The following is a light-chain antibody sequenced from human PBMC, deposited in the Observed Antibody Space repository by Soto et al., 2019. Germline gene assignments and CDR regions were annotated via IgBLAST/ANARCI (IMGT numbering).Light chain of an antibody. J-gene: IGLJ1*01. CDR1: SSDVGGYTY. Sequence: ALTQPPSASGSPGQSVTISRTGTSSDVGGYTYVSWFQQHPGKAPKLLIYDVNKRPSGVPDRFSGSKSGNTASLTVSGLQAEDEADYYCSSYAGSNSYVFGSGTKVTVL. CDR3: SSYAGSNSYV. V-gene: IGLV2-8*01. CDR2: DVN.